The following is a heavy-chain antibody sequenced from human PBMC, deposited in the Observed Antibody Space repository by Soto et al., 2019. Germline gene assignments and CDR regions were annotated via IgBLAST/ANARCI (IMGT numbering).Heavy chain of an antibody. V-gene: IGHV4-39*01. CDR2: MPNTGRP. D-gene: IGHD3-10*01. J-gene: IGHJ3*02. Sequence: PSETLSLTCSVSGGSISSGNYYWGWIRQPPGKGLEWIGTMPNTGRPYYNPSLKSQVTISVDTSKNQLSLKLSSVTAADRAFYYCARTEHYGGYEDAFDIGAKGTMVTVS. CDR3: ARTEHYGGYEDAFDI. CDR1: GGSISSGNYY.